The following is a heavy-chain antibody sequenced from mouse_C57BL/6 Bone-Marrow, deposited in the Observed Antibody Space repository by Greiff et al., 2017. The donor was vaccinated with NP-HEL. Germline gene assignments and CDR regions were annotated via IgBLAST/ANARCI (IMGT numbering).Heavy chain of an antibody. CDR2: ISSGGDYI. V-gene: IGHV5-9-1*02. CDR3: TLSYYCGSSFYWYFDV. J-gene: IGHJ1*03. D-gene: IGHD1-1*01. CDR1: GFTFSSYA. Sequence: EVNVVESGEGLVKPGGSLKLSCAASGFTFSSYAMSWVRQTPEKRLEWVAYISSGGDYIYYADTVKGRFTISRDNARNTLYLQMSSLKSEDTAMYYCTLSYYCGSSFYWYFDVWGTGTTVTVSS.